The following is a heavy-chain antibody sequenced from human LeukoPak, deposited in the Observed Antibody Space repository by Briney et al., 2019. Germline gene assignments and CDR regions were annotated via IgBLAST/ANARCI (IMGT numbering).Heavy chain of an antibody. CDR3: AKDRSGYYSYYYYGMDV. CDR2: ISSGSTYI. J-gene: IGHJ6*02. V-gene: IGHV3-11*04. D-gene: IGHD3-22*01. CDR1: GFTFSDSY. Sequence: GGSPRLSCAASGFTFSDSYMSWIRQVPGKGLEWVSSISSGSTYIYNADSVQGRFTISRDNAKNSLFLLVNSLRAEDTAVYYCAKDRSGYYSYYYYGMDVWGQGTTVTVSS.